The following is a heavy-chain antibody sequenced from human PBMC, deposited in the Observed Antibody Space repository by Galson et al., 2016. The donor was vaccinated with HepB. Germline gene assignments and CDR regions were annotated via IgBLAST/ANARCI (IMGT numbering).Heavy chain of an antibody. V-gene: IGHV3-23*01. Sequence: SLRLSCAAPGFTFSTYGMSWVRQAPGKGLEWVSVISGSGGSTYYADSVKGRFTISRDNSKNPLYLQMNSLRAEDTAVYYGARVITMVRGILKQRDYYGMDVWGQGTTVTVSS. J-gene: IGHJ6*02. D-gene: IGHD3-10*01. CDR2: ISGSGGST. CDR1: GFTFSTYG. CDR3: ARVITMVRGILKQRDYYGMDV.